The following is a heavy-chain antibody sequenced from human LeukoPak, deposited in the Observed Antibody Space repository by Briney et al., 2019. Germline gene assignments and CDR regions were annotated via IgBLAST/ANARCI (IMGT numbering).Heavy chain of an antibody. D-gene: IGHD3-10*01. Sequence: SETLFLTCTVSGGSIRSYYWSWIRQPPGKGLEWIGYIYYSGSTNYNPSFKSRVTISVDTSKNQFSLKLSSVTAADTAVYYCARAAITMVRGGIRFDPWGQGTLVTVSS. J-gene: IGHJ5*02. CDR3: ARAAITMVRGGIRFDP. V-gene: IGHV4-59*01. CDR2: IYYSGST. CDR1: GGSIRSYY.